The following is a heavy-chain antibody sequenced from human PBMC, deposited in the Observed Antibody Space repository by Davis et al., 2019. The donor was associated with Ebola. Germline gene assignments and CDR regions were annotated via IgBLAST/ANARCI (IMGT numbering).Heavy chain of an antibody. CDR1: GGSIGSYY. J-gene: IGHJ4*02. V-gene: IGHV4-59*01. CDR2: IYYSGST. CDR3: ATSGGSSLGY. Sequence: PGGSLRLSCTVSGGSIGSYYWSWIRQPPGKGLEWIGYIYYSGSTNYNPSLKSRVTISVDTSKNQFSLKLSSVTAADTAVYYCATSGGSSLGYWGQGTLVTVSS. D-gene: IGHD2-15*01.